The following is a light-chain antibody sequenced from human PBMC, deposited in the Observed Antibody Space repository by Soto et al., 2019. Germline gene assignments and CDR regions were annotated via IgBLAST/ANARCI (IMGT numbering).Light chain of an antibody. Sequence: VPSQSRPTLSVNPGTGATLPCRASQGLSRNVAWYQQKPGQAPRLLIYGASTRATGVPARFSGRGSGTEFTLTISSLHAEDFADYYCQQDDNWPTFGQGTKVDIK. CDR2: GAS. J-gene: IGKJ1*01. V-gene: IGKV3-15*01. CDR3: QQDDNWPT. CDR1: QGLSRN.